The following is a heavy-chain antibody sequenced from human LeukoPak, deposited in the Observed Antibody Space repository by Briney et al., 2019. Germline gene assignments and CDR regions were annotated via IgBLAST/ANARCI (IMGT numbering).Heavy chain of an antibody. CDR1: GYTFTNYA. CDR2: ISAYNGNT. J-gene: IGHJ3*02. D-gene: IGHD3-9*01. V-gene: IGHV1-18*01. Sequence: ASVKVSCKTSGYTFTNYAINWVRQAPGQGLEWMGWISAYNGNTNYAQKLQGRVTMTRDTSISTAYMELSRLRSDDTAVYYCACIPGVLRYFDWLLGDGAFDIWGQGTMVTVSS. CDR3: ACIPGVLRYFDWLLGDGAFDI.